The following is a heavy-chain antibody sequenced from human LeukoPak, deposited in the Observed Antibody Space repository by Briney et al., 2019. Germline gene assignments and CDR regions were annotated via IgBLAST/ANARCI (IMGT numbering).Heavy chain of an antibody. D-gene: IGHD3-10*01. CDR1: GYTFTGYY. V-gene: IGHV1-46*01. CDR3: ARDYYGSGSPHDAFDI. CDR2: INPSGGST. J-gene: IGHJ3*02. Sequence: ASVKVSCKASGYTFTGYYMHWVRQAPGQGLEWMGIINPSGGSTSYAQKFQGRVTMTRDTSTSTVYMELSSLRSEDTAVYYCARDYYGSGSPHDAFDIWGQGTMVTVSS.